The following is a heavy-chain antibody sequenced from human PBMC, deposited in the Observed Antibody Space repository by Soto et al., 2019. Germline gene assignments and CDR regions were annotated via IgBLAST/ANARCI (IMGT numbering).Heavy chain of an antibody. CDR2: FDPEDGET. J-gene: IGHJ5*02. Sequence: GASVKVSCKVSGYTLTELSMHWVRQAPGKGLEWMGGFDPEDGETIYAQKFQGRVTMTEDTSTDTAYMELSSLRSVDTAVYYCAAVAGTFSWFGPWGQGTLVTVSS. CDR1: GYTLTELS. V-gene: IGHV1-24*01. CDR3: AAVAGTFSWFGP. D-gene: IGHD6-19*01.